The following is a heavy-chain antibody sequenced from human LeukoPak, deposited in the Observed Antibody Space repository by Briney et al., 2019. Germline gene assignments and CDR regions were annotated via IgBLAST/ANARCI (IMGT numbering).Heavy chain of an antibody. J-gene: IGHJ3*02. V-gene: IGHV3-15*01. D-gene: IGHD1-26*01. CDR1: GFTFSNAW. Sequence: GGSLRLSCAASGFTFSNAWMSWVRQAPGKGLEWVGRIKSKTDGGTTDYAAPVKGRFTISRDDSKNTLYLQMNSLKTEDTAVYYCTTGRWELGAFDIWGQGTMVTVSS. CDR3: TTGRWELGAFDI. CDR2: IKSKTDGGTT.